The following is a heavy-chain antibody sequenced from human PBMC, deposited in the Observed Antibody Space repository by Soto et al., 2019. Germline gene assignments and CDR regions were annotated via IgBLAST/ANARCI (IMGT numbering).Heavy chain of an antibody. CDR2: INPKSGVA. Sequence: ASVKFSCKASGYTFTGYYLHWVRQAPGQVRECMVWINPKSGVANYXXKFQGWVXXTRDTSISTAXVELSXRRSDETAVYYCARHFHYGMDVWCQGTTVTVSS. J-gene: IGHJ6*02. CDR1: GYTFTGYY. V-gene: IGHV1-2*04. CDR3: ARHFHYGMDV. D-gene: IGHD3-3*02.